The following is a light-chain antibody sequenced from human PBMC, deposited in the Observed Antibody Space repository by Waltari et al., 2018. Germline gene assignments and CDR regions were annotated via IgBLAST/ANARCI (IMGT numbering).Light chain of an antibody. CDR1: SGHSSNV. Sequence: QLVLTQSPSASASLGASIKLTCTLSSGHSSNVIAWLPQQPEKGPRFLMKVNSDGSHGKGDEXXARFSGSSSVSERYLSISSLQSEDEADYFCQTGGHGTWVFGGGTKLTVL. J-gene: IGLJ3*02. CDR2: VNSDGSH. V-gene: IGLV4-69*01. CDR3: QTGGHGTWV.